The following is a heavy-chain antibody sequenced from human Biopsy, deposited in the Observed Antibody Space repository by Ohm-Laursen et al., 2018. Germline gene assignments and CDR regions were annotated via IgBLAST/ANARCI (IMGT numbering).Heavy chain of an antibody. Sequence: SLRLSCTASGFPFTGFSMDWVRQPPGKGLEWVAGIDGAGSSTYYADSVKGRFTIFRDNPQKTVWLEMSSLRVEDTAVYYCAEGDWIYYFDNWGQGVPVTVSS. J-gene: IGHJ4*02. V-gene: IGHV3-23*03. D-gene: IGHD2-21*02. CDR3: AEGDWIYYFDN. CDR1: GFPFTGFS. CDR2: IDGAGSST.